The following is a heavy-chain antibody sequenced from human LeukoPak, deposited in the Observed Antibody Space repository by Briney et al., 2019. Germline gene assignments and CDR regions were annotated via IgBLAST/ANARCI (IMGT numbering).Heavy chain of an antibody. D-gene: IGHD3-22*01. Sequence: PGGSLRLSCTASGFTFSNFWMGWVRQPPGKGLEWIGEMYLSGTTHSNPSVKSRVTISIDKSKNQFFLNLSSVTAADTAVYYCAGLVGRYSSGLYYYYFDYWGQGTLVTVSS. CDR1: GFTFSNFW. V-gene: IGHV4-4*02. CDR3: AGLVGRYSSGLYYYYFDY. CDR2: MYLSGTT. J-gene: IGHJ4*02.